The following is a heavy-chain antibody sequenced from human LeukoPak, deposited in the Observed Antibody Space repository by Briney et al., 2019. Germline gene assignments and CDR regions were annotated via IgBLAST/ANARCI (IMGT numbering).Heavy chain of an antibody. V-gene: IGHV1-2*06. J-gene: IGHJ4*02. CDR1: GYTFTGYY. CDR3: ARPDDSSGYYGY. D-gene: IGHD3-22*01. CDR2: INPNSGGT. Sequence: ASVKVSCKASGYTFTGYYMHWVRQAPGQGLEWMGRINPNSGGTNYAQKFQGRVTMTRDTSISTAYMELSRLRSDDTAVYYCARPDDSSGYYGYWGQGTLVTVSS.